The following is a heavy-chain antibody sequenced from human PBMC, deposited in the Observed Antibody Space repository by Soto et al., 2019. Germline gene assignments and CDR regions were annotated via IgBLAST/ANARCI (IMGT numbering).Heavy chain of an antibody. CDR1: RFTFSTYA. CDR2: VSASGGST. J-gene: IGHJ6*02. V-gene: IGHV3-23*01. CDR3: ASRGRYYGVDV. D-gene: IGHD2-15*01. Sequence: GGPLRLSCAASRFTFSTYAMSWVRQAPGKGLEWVSTVSASGGSTYYADAVKGRFTISRDNSKNTLFLQMNSLRAEDTAVYYCASRGRYYGVDVWGQGTTVTVSS.